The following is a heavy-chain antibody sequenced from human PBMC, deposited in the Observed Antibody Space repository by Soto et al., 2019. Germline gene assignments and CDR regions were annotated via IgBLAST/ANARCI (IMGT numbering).Heavy chain of an antibody. V-gene: IGHV3-73*01. J-gene: IGHJ4*02. CDR1: GFTFSGSA. CDR2: IRSKANSYAT. Sequence: GGSLRLSCAASGFTFSGSALHWVRQASGKGLEWVGRIRSKANSYATAYAASVKGGFTISRDDSKNTAYLQMNSLKTEDTAVYYCTPSGWPYYFDYWGQGTLVTVSS. CDR3: TPSGWPYYFDY. D-gene: IGHD6-19*01.